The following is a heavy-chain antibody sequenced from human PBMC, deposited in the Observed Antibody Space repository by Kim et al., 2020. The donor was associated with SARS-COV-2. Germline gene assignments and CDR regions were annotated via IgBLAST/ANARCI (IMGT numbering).Heavy chain of an antibody. V-gene: IGHV4-59*13. CDR1: GGSIRGYS. CDR2: INYIGST. J-gene: IGHJ5*02. D-gene: IGHD2-2*01. CDR3: ARRVIVPAAPSRWFDP. Sequence: SETLSLTCTVSGGSIRGYSWSWIRQPPGKGPEWIGNINYIGSTTYNPSLKSRVTISVETSKNHFSLKLSSVTAADTAVYFCARRVIVPAAPSRWFDPWG.